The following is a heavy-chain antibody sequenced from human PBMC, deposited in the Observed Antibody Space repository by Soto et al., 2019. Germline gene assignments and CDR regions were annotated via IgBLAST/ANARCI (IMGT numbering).Heavy chain of an antibody. V-gene: IGHV3-74*01. CDR1: GFTFSSYW. Sequence: GGSLRLSCAASGFTFSSYWMHWVRQAPGKGLVWVSRINSDGSSTSYADSVKGRFTISRDNAKNTLYLQMNSLRAEDTAVYYCARKNSLVWTYDFWSGYYDPYYGMDVWGQGTTVTVSS. CDR3: ARKNSLVWTYDFWSGYYDPYYGMDV. D-gene: IGHD3-3*01. CDR2: INSDGSST. J-gene: IGHJ6*02.